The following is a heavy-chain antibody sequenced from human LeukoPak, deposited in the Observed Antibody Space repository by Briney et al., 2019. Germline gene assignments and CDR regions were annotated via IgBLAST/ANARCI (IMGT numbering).Heavy chain of an antibody. V-gene: IGHV4-4*07. D-gene: IGHD6-19*01. CDR2: VYTSGST. CDR3: ARGVQWLVEGGVDYYYYMDV. Sequence: PSETLSLTCTVSGGSFSSYYWSWIRQPAGKGLEWIGRVYTSGSTNYNPSLKSRVTMSVDTSKNQFSLKLSSVTAADTAVYYCARGVQWLVEGGVDYYYYMDVWGKGTTVTVSS. J-gene: IGHJ6*03. CDR1: GGSFSSYY.